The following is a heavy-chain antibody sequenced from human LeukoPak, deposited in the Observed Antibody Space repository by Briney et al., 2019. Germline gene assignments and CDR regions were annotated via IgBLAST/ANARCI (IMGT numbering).Heavy chain of an antibody. Sequence: ASVNVSCKASGYTFTGYYMHWVRQAPGQGLEWMGWINPNSGGTNYAQKFQGRVTMTRDTSISTAYMELSRLRSDDTAVYYCARVGYYGSGSPHNWFDPWGQGTLVTVSS. J-gene: IGHJ5*02. V-gene: IGHV1-2*02. CDR2: INPNSGGT. CDR1: GYTFTGYY. CDR3: ARVGYYGSGSPHNWFDP. D-gene: IGHD3-10*01.